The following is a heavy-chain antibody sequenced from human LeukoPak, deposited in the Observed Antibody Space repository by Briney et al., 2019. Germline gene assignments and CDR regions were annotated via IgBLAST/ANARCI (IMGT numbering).Heavy chain of an antibody. Sequence: SETLSLTCAVSGGSISSYYWTWIRQPPGKGLGLEWIGYIYYSGGTNYNPSLKSRVTISIDTSKNQVSLKLSSVTAADTAVYYCARLWDSSSSLDYWGQGTLVTVSS. J-gene: IGHJ4*02. CDR3: ARLWDSSSSLDY. CDR2: IYYSGGT. V-gene: IGHV4-59*08. CDR1: GGSISSYY. D-gene: IGHD6-6*01.